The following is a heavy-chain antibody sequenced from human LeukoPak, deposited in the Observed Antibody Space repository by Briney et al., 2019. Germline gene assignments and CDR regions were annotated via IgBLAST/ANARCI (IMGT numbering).Heavy chain of an antibody. V-gene: IGHV3-11*04. J-gene: IGHJ4*02. CDR3: AFQEISIVPTVIDY. CDR2: ISSTGSNI. Sequence: GGSLRLSCAASGFTFSDYYMTWIRQAPGMGLEWISYISSTGSNIYYADSVKGRFAISRDNAKDSLYLQMNSLRAEDTAVYYCAFQEISIVPTVIDYWGQGTLVTVSS. D-gene: IGHD1-1*01. CDR1: GFTFSDYY.